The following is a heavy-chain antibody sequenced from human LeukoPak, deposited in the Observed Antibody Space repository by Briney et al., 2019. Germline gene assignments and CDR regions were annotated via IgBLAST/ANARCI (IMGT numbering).Heavy chain of an antibody. V-gene: IGHV4-4*07. CDR3: ARGGSLLAARTLDY. Sequence: SETLSLTCTVSNGSASLYYWSWIRQPAGKALEWIGRIYVSGTTNYNPSLESRVTMSIDTSKNQFSLKLSSVTAADTAVYYCARGGSLLAARTLDYWGQGTLVTVSS. CDR2: IYVSGTT. CDR1: NGSASLYY. J-gene: IGHJ4*02. D-gene: IGHD6-6*01.